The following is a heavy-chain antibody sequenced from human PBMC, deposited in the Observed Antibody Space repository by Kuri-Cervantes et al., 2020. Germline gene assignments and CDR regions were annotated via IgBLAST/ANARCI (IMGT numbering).Heavy chain of an antibody. J-gene: IGHJ6*02. D-gene: IGHD2-21*02. CDR1: GYSLSSHG. CDR2: ISAYNGNT. Sequence: VTVSCKASGYSLSSHGISWVRQAPRQGLEWMGWISAYNGNTYYAHKAQRRVTMTTATSTDTAYMELRSLRSDDTAEYYCASDTLAFNDCITHFGDVWGQGTTVTVSS. CDR3: ASDTLAFNDCITHFGDV. V-gene: IGHV1-18*01.